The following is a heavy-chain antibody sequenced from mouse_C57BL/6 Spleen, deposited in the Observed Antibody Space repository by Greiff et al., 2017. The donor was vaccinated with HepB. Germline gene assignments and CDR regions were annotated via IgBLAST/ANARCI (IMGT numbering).Heavy chain of an antibody. CDR2: IHPNSGST. CDR1: GYTFTSFW. CDR3: ARSIPDYAMDY. J-gene: IGHJ4*01. V-gene: IGHV1-64*01. Sequence: QVQLQQPGAELVKPGASVKLSCKASGYTFTSFWMHWVKQRPGQGLEWIGMIHPNSGSTNYNEKFKSKATLTVDKSSSTAYMQLSSLTSEDSAVYYCARSIPDYAMDYWGQGTSVTVSS.